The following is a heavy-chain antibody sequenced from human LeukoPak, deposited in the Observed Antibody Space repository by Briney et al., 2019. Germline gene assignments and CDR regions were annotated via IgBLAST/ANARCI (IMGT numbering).Heavy chain of an antibody. V-gene: IGHV3-23*01. CDR1: GFTFNTYG. Sequence: GGSLRLSCAASGFTFNTYGMSWVRQAPGKGLEWVSGISGSGGATYYADSVKGRFTISRDDPHNTLYLQMNSLRAEDTAVYYCARGLWFGDENPPYFDYWGQGTLVTVSS. CDR2: ISGSGGAT. CDR3: ARGLWFGDENPPYFDY. D-gene: IGHD3-10*01. J-gene: IGHJ4*02.